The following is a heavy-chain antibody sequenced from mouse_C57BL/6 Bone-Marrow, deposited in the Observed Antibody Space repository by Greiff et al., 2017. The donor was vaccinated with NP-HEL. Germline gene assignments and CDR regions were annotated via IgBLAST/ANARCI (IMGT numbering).Heavy chain of an antibody. D-gene: IGHD1-1*01. CDR2: IYPGSGST. CDR1: GYTFTSYW. V-gene: IGHV1-55*01. Sequence: QVQLKQSGAELVKPGASVKMSCKASGYTFTSYWITWVKQRPGQGLEWIGDIYPGSGSTNYNEKFKSKATLTVDTSSSTAYMQLSSLTSEDSAVYYCAREGNYYGSSYTAWFAYWGQGTLVTVSA. J-gene: IGHJ3*01. CDR3: AREGNYYGSSYTAWFAY.